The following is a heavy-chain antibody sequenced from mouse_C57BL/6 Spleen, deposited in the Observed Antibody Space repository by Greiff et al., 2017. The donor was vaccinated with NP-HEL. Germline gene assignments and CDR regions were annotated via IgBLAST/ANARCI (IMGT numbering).Heavy chain of an antibody. V-gene: IGHV5-6*01. D-gene: IGHD2-1*01. CDR1: GFTFSSYG. CDR3: ARPMGNYVPYFDY. J-gene: IGHJ2*01. Sequence: EVHLVESGGDLVKPGGSLKLSCAASGFTFSSYGMSWVRQTPDKRLEWVATISSGGSYTYYPDSVKGRFTISRDNAKNTLYLQMSSLKSEDTAMYYCARPMGNYVPYFDYWGQGTTLTVSS. CDR2: ISSGGSYT.